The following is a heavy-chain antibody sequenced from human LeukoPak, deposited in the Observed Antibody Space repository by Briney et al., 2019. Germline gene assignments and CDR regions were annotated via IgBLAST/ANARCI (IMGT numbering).Heavy chain of an antibody. CDR3: AREGMATIQNSMDY. J-gene: IGHJ4*02. V-gene: IGHV7-4-1*02. CDR2: INTNTGNP. CDR1: GYTFTSYG. D-gene: IGHD5-24*01. Sequence: ASVKVSCKASGYTFTSYGISWVRQAPGQGLEWMGWINTNTGNPTYAQGFTGRFVFSLDTSVNTTYLQIRSLKAEDTAIYYCAREGMATIQNSMDYWGQGSLVTVSS.